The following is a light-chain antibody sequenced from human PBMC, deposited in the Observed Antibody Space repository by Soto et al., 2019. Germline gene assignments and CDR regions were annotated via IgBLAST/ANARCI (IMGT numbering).Light chain of an antibody. V-gene: IGKV3-20*01. CDR3: QQYGSSPRIT. CDR2: GAS. J-gene: IGKJ5*01. Sequence: THAPAGLCVSPVEGAKLSRRCSQSINNDLAWYQNKPGQAPTLIIYGASSRATGIPDRFSGSGSGTDFTLTIRRLEPADFAVYYCQQYGSSPRITGGKGKRREIK. CDR1: QSINND.